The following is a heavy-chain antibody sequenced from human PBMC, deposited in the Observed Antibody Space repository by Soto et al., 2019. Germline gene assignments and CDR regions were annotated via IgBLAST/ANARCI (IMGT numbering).Heavy chain of an antibody. Sequence: SQTLSLTCAISGDSVSSNSAAWNWIRQSPSRGLEWLGRTYYRSKWYNDYAVSVKSRITINPDTSKNQFSLQLNSVTPEDTAVYYCARVGEMRMGLYYYYGMDVWGQGTTVTVSS. J-gene: IGHJ6*02. V-gene: IGHV6-1*01. CDR3: ARVGEMRMGLYYYYGMDV. CDR1: GDSVSSNSAA. CDR2: TYYRSKWYN. D-gene: IGHD2-21*01.